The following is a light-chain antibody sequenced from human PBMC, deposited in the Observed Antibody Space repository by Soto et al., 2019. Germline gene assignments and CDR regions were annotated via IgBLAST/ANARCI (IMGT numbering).Light chain of an antibody. V-gene: IGKV3-11*01. CDR1: QSVSSY. CDR3: QQRSNWPIT. Sequence: IVLPQSPASLSLSPEERATLSCRTSQSVSSYFAWYQQKPGRAPRLLIYDASNRATGIPARFIGSGSGTDFTLTISSLEPEDFAVYYCQQRSNWPITFGQGTRLEIK. J-gene: IGKJ5*01. CDR2: DAS.